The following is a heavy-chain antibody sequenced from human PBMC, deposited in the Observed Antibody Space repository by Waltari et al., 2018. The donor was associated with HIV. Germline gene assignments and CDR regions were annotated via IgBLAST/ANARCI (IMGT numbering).Heavy chain of an antibody. CDR1: GDSLNSGGYY. Sequence: QVQLQESGPGLVKPSQTLSLTCTVTGDSLNSGGYYWAWFRHHPEKGLEWIGFVYYRGSTFFNPSFKSRATISGDTSKNQFSLRLTSMTAADTAVYFCARVVYYYFDLWGRGTPVIVSS. CDR2: VYYRGST. J-gene: IGHJ2*01. V-gene: IGHV4-31*03. CDR3: ARVVYYYFDL.